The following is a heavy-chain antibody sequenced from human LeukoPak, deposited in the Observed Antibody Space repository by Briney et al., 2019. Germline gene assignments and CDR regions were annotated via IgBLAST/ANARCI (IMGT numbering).Heavy chain of an antibody. D-gene: IGHD3-22*01. V-gene: IGHV3-64*01. CDR1: GFTFSSYA. J-gene: IGHJ4*02. CDR3: ARVYYDSSGYYYDY. Sequence: PGGSLRLSCAASGFTFSSYAMHWVRQAPGKGLEYVSAISSNGGSTYYANSVKGRFTISRDNSKNTLHLQMGSLSAEDMAVYYRARVYYDSSGYYYDYWGQGTLVTVSS. CDR2: ISSNGGST.